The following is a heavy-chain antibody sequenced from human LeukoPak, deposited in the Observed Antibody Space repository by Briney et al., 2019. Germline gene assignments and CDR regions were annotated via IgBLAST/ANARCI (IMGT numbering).Heavy chain of an antibody. D-gene: IGHD4-17*01. Sequence: PGGSLRLSCAASGFTFSGYAMSWVRQAPGKGLEWVSAISGSGGSTYYADSVKGRFTISRDNSKNTLYLQMNSLRAEDTAVYYCANDLVYGDYVSSRYFQHWGQGTLVTVSS. J-gene: IGHJ1*01. CDR2: ISGSGGST. V-gene: IGHV3-23*01. CDR3: ANDLVYGDYVSSRYFQH. CDR1: GFTFSGYA.